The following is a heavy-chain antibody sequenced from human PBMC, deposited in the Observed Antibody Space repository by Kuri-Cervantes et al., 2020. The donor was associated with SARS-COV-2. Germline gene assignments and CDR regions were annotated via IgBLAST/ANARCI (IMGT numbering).Heavy chain of an antibody. V-gene: IGHV5-51*01. CDR2: IYPGDSDT. D-gene: IGHD2-15*01. J-gene: IGHJ6*02. CDR3: ARLPPNCSGGSCYDGYYYYGMDV. CDR1: GYSFTSYW. Sequence: SCKGSGYSFTSYWIGWVRQMPGKGLEWMGIIYPGDSDTRYSPSFQGQVTISADKSISTAYLQWSSLKASDTAMYHCARLPPNCSGGSCYDGYYYYGMDVWGQGTTVTVSS.